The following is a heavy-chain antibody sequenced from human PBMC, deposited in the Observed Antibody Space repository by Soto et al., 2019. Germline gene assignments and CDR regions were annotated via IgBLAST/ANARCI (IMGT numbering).Heavy chain of an antibody. CDR1: GFTFSSYG. CDR3: ARGAYYYDSSGYSYYFDY. J-gene: IGHJ4*02. CDR2: IWYDGSNK. V-gene: IGHV3-33*08. Sequence: VQLVESGGGLVQPGGSLRLSCAASGFTFSSYGMHWVRQAPGKGLEWVAVIWYDGSNKYYADSVKGRFTISRDNSKNTLYLQMNSLRAEDTAVYYCARGAYYYDSSGYSYYFDYWGQGTLVTVSS. D-gene: IGHD3-22*01.